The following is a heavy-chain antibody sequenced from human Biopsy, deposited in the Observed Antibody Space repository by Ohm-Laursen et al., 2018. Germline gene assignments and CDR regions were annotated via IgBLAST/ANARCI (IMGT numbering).Heavy chain of an antibody. Sequence: TLSLTWAVSGGSISSGGYYWGWIRQHPGKGLEWIGHMYYSGSTYYNPPLKSRITISVDTSKNQFSLKLSSVTAADTAVYYCAGLVTGFIDPWGQGTLVTVSS. V-gene: IGHV4-31*11. CDR2: MYYSGST. CDR3: AGLVTGFIDP. D-gene: IGHD3-9*01. J-gene: IGHJ5*02. CDR1: GGSISSGGYY.